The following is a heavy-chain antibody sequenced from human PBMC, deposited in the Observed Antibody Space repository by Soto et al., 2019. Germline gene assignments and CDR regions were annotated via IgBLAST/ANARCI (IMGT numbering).Heavy chain of an antibody. CDR2: SSNSGTFS. CDR1: GFTFSDYY. Sequence: GGSLRLSCEGSGFTFSDYYISWIRQAPGKGLEWISYSSNSGTFSRYADSVKGRFSISRDNTKNLLFLQMNSLRAEDTAVYYCARSGDNYNRLDYWGQGTPVTVSS. CDR3: ARSGDNYNRLDY. D-gene: IGHD1-1*01. J-gene: IGHJ4*02. V-gene: IGHV3-11*06.